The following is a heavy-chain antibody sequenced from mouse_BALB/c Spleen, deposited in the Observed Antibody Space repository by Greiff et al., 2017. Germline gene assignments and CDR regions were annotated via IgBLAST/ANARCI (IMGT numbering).Heavy chain of an antibody. CDR1: GFTFTDYY. V-gene: IGHV7-3*02. CDR3: GRDRAWFAY. CDR2: IRNKANGYTT. J-gene: IGHJ3*01. Sequence: EVMLVESGGGLVQPGGSLRLSCATSGFTFTDYYMSWVRQPPGKALEWLGFIRNKANGYTTEYSASVKGRFTISRDNSQSILYLQMNTLRAEDSATYYCGRDRAWFAYWGQGTLVTVSA.